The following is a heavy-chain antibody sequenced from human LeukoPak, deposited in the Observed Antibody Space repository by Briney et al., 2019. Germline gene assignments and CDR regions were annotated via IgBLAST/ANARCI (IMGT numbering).Heavy chain of an antibody. V-gene: IGHV3-48*03. D-gene: IGHD7-27*01. J-gene: IGHJ4*02. CDR3: GRFTRSGDSVY. CDR1: GFTFSSYE. Sequence: GGSLRLSCAASGFTFSSYEMNWVRQAPGKGLEWVSYLSTSGSTIYYADSVKGRFTISRDNAKNSLYLQMNSLKAEDTAVYYCGRFTRSGDSVYWGQGTLVTVSS. CDR2: LSTSGSTI.